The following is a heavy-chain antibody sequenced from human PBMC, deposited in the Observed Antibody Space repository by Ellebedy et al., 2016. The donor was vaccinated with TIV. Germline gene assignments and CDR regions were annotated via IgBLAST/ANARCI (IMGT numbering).Heavy chain of an antibody. CDR2: IYPGDSDT. D-gene: IGHD2-15*01. CDR3: AVATDRGYNWFDP. CDR1: GYSFTTHW. V-gene: IGHV5-51*01. Sequence: GESLKISCKGSGYSFTTHWIAWVRQMPGKGLEWMGIIYPGDSDTRYSPSFQGQVTISADKSIRTAYLQWSSLKASDTAMYYCAVATDRGYNWFDPWGQGTLVTVSS. J-gene: IGHJ5*02.